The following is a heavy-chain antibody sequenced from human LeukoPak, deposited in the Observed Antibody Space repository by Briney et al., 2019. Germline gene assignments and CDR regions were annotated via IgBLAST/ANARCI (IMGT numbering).Heavy chain of an antibody. Sequence: GGSLRLSCAASGFTFSSYGMHWVRQAPGKGLEWVSVIYSGGSTYYADSVKGRFTISRDNSKNTLYLQMNSLRAEDTAVYYCAAGYPGDPSSFDYWGQGTLVTVSS. J-gene: IGHJ4*02. CDR1: GFTFSSYG. D-gene: IGHD3-9*01. CDR2: IYSGGST. CDR3: AAGYPGDPSSFDY. V-gene: IGHV3-66*01.